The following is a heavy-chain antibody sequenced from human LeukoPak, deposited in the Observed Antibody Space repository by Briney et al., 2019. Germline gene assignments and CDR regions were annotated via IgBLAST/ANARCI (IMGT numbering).Heavy chain of an antibody. CDR2: ISGSGGST. CDR1: GFTFSNYA. V-gene: IGHV3-23*01. Sequence: GGSLRLSCAASGFTFSNYAMTWVRQAPGKGLEWVSGISGSGGSTYYADSVKGRFTISRDNSKNTLYLQMKSLRVEHTAVYYCAKGAAADYYYYMDVWGKGTTVTVSS. D-gene: IGHD6-13*01. J-gene: IGHJ6*03. CDR3: AKGAAADYYYYMDV.